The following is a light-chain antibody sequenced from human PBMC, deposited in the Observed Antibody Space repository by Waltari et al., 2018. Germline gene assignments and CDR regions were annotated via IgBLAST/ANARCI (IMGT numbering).Light chain of an antibody. V-gene: IGKV3-11*01. CDR3: QQRSNWPSLT. CDR1: QSVSSY. J-gene: IGKJ4*01. CDR2: DVY. Sequence: EIVLPQSPANLSLSPGERATLSCRASQSVSSYLAWYQQKPGQDPRLLIYDVYNRATGIPARFSGSGSGTDFTLTISSLEPEDFAVYYCQQRSNWPSLTFGGGTKVEIK.